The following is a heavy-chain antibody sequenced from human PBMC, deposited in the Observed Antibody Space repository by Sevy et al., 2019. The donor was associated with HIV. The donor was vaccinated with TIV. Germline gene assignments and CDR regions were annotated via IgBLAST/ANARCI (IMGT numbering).Heavy chain of an antibody. D-gene: IGHD3-10*01. J-gene: IGHJ3*02. CDR1: GFTFSSYE. CDR3: ARRAVRGRNAFDI. Sequence: GGSLRLSCAASGFTFSSYEMNWVRQAPGKGLEWVSYISSSGSTIYYADSVKGRFTISRDNAKNSLYLQMNSLRAEDTAVYYCARRAVRGRNAFDIWGQGTMVTVS. V-gene: IGHV3-48*03. CDR2: ISSSGSTI.